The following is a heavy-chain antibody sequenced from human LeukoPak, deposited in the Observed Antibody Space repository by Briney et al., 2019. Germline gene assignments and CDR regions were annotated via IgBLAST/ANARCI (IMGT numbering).Heavy chain of an antibody. D-gene: IGHD3-10*01. CDR1: GGTFSSYA. V-gene: IGHV1-69*13. CDR3: ARDRDLYYFDY. J-gene: IGHJ4*02. CDR2: IIPIFGTV. Sequence: ASVKVSCKASGGTFSSYAISWVRQAPGQGLEWMGGIIPIFGTVNYAQKFQGRVTITADESTSTAYMELSSLRSEDTAVYYCARDRDLYYFDYWGQGTLVTVSS.